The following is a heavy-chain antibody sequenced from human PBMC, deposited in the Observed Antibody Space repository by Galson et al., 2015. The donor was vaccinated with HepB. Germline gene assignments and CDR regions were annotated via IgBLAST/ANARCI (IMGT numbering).Heavy chain of an antibody. Sequence: SLRLSCAASGFTFSRYGLYWVRQAPGKGLEWVAVIWYDGSNKYYADSVKGRFTISRDNSKNTLYLQMNSLRAEDTAVYYCARESLSSAWCSLDYWGQGTLVTVSS. D-gene: IGHD6-19*01. J-gene: IGHJ4*02. CDR1: GFTFSRYG. V-gene: IGHV3-33*07. CDR3: ARESLSSAWCSLDY. CDR2: IWYDGSNK.